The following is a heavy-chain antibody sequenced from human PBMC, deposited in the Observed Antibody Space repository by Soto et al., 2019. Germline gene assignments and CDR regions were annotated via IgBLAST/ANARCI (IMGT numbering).Heavy chain of an antibody. D-gene: IGHD1-1*01. Sequence: QVQLVQSGAEVKNPGSSVKVSCKSSGGTFSSYAISWVRQAPGQGLEWMGGIIPIFGTADYAQKFQGRVTITADESTSTAYIELSSLSSEDTAVYYCARYTTDYYYYGMDVWGQGTTVTV. J-gene: IGHJ6*02. CDR2: IIPIFGTA. CDR1: GGTFSSYA. V-gene: IGHV1-69*12. CDR3: ARYTTDYYYYGMDV.